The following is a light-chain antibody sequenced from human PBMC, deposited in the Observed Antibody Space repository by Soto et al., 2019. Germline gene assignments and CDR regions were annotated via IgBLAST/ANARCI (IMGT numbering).Light chain of an antibody. CDR3: SSYAGSKNVV. CDR2: EVN. Sequence: QSALTQPPSASGSPGQSVTISCTGTSSDVGAYKYVSWYQQHPGKAPKLMIYEVNKRPSGVPDRFSGSKSGNTASLTVSGLQAEDEADYYCSSYAGSKNVVFGGGTQLTVL. V-gene: IGLV2-8*01. J-gene: IGLJ2*01. CDR1: SSDVGAYKY.